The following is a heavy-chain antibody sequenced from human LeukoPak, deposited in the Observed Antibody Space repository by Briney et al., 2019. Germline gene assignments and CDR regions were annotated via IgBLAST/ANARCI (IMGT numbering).Heavy chain of an antibody. CDR2: IYNSWST. CDR1: GGSISSYY. D-gene: IGHD2-2*01. Sequence: SETLSLTCTVSGGSISSYYWSWIRQPPGKGLERVGSIYNSWSTYYNPSPKSRVTKSVDTSKNQFSLKVSSVTAAGTAVYYWAGLPSRYYYGMDVWGQGTTVTVSS. CDR3: AGLPSRYYYGMDV. J-gene: IGHJ6*02. V-gene: IGHV4-59*04.